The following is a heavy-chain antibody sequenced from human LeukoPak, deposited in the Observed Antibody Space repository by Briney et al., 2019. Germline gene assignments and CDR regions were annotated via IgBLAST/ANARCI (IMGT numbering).Heavy chain of an antibody. CDR2: IYYSGST. Sequence: SETLSLTCTVSGGSISSYYWSWIRQPPGKGLEWIGYIYYSGSTNYNPSLESRVTISVDTSKNQFSLKLSSVTAADTAVYYCARHRFVGYCTNGVCKYNWFDPWGQGTLVTVSS. V-gene: IGHV4-59*08. CDR1: GGSISSYY. J-gene: IGHJ5*02. CDR3: ARHRFVGYCTNGVCKYNWFDP. D-gene: IGHD2-8*01.